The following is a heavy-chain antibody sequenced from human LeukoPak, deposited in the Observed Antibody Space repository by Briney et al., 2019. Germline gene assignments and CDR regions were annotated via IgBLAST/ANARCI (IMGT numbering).Heavy chain of an antibody. D-gene: IGHD6-13*01. CDR3: ASGTDPYTAGTLVGYFDY. V-gene: IGHV1-2*02. J-gene: IGHJ4*02. CDR1: GYTFTGYY. CDR2: INPNSGGT. Sequence: ASVKVSCKASGYTFTGYYMHWVRQAPGQGLEWMGWINPNSGGTNYAQKFQGRVTMTRDTSISTAYMELSRLRSDDTAVYYCASGTDPYTAGTLVGYFDYWGQGTLSPSPQ.